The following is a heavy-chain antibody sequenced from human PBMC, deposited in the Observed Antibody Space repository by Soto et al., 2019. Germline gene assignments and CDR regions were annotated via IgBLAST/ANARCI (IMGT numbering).Heavy chain of an antibody. D-gene: IGHD2-2*01. CDR3: ARSRCSSTSCYHYYYYGMDV. V-gene: IGHV1-69*13. CDR2: IIPIFGTA. J-gene: IGHJ6*02. Sequence: SVKVSCKASGGTFSGYAISWVRQAPGQGLEWMGGIIPIFGTANYAQKFQGRVTITADESTSTAYMELSRLRSEDTAVYYCARSRCSSTSCYHYYYYGMDVWGQGTTVTVSS. CDR1: GGTFSGYA.